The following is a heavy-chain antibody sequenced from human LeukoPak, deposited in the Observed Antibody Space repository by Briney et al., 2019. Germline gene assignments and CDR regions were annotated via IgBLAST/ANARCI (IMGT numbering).Heavy chain of an antibody. CDR3: AREGYAAGTRYGMDV. D-gene: IGHD3-10*01. CDR2: IYAGDST. Sequence: GGSLRLSCAASGFTVTNNYMSWVRQAPGKGLEWVSVIYAGDSTSYADSVKGRFTISRDSSNNTLYLQMNSLRAEDTAVYYCAREGYAAGTRYGMDVWGQGTTVTVSS. V-gene: IGHV3-66*01. CDR1: GFTVTNNY. J-gene: IGHJ6*02.